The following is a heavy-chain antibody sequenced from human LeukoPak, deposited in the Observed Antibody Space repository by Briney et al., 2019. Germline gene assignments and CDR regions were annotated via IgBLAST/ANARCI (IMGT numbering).Heavy chain of an antibody. Sequence: PGGSLRLSCAASGFTFSRYWMQWVRQAPGKGLVWVSRINTDGSSTTYADSVKGRFTISRDNAKNSLYLQMNSLRAEDTAVYYCARGSTMVRGVISYWGQGTLVTVSS. CDR3: ARGSTMVRGVISY. V-gene: IGHV3-74*01. CDR1: GFTFSRYW. D-gene: IGHD3-10*01. J-gene: IGHJ4*02. CDR2: INTDGSST.